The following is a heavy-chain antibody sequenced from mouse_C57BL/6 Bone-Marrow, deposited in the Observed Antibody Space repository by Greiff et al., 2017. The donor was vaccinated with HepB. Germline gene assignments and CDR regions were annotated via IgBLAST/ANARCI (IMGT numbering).Heavy chain of an antibody. V-gene: IGHV1-81*01. D-gene: IGHD2-5*01. CDR2: IYPRSGNT. CDR1: GYTFTSYG. CDR3: ARKGYSNYAY. Sequence: QVQLKQSGAELARPGASVKLSCKASGYTFTSYGISWVKQRTGQGLEWIGEIYPRSGNTYYNEKFKGKATLTADKSSSTAYMELRSLTSEDSAVYFCARKGYSNYAYWGQGTLVTVSA. J-gene: IGHJ3*01.